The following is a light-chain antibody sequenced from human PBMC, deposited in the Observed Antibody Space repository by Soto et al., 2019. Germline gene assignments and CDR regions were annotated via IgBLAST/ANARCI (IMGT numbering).Light chain of an antibody. Sequence: QSVLTQPPSASGTPGQRVTISCSGSSSNIGSNTVNWYQQLPGTAPKLLIYSNNQRPSGVPDRFSGSKSGTSASLAISGLQSEDEADYYCAAWDDSLNAFYVFXTGTKVTVL. V-gene: IGLV1-44*01. CDR3: AAWDDSLNAFYV. CDR1: SSNIGSNT. CDR2: SNN. J-gene: IGLJ1*01.